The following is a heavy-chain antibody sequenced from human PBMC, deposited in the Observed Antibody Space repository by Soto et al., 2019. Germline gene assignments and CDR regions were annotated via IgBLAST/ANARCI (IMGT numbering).Heavy chain of an antibody. J-gene: IGHJ6*02. D-gene: IGHD3-3*01. CDR1: GYTFTGYY. V-gene: IGHV1-2*02. CDR2: INPNSGGT. Sequence: GASVKVSCKASGYTFTGYYMHWVRQAPGQGLEWMGWINPNSGGTNYAQKFQGRVTMTRDMSISTAYMELSRLRSDDTAVYYCARDTGIWSGYDAPYYYYGRDVWGQGTTVTVSS. CDR3: ARDTGIWSGYDAPYYYYGRDV.